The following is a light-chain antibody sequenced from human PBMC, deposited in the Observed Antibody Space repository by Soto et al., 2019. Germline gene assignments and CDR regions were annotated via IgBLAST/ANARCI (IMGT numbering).Light chain of an antibody. J-gene: IGKJ1*01. CDR2: DAS. CDR3: QQYNNWPPWT. CDR1: QSVSSSD. V-gene: IGKV3D-15*01. Sequence: EVVLTQSPGTLSLSPGERATLSCRASQSVSSSDLAWYQQKPGQAPRLLMYDASSRATGIPARFSGSGSGTEFTLTISRLQSEDFAVYYCQQYNNWPPWTFGQGTKVDIK.